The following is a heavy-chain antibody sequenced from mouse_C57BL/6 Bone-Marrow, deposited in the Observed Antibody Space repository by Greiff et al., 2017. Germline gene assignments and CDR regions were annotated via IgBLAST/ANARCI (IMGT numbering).Heavy chain of an antibody. CDR3: ARWFPYFDY. Sequence: VQLQQSGPELVKPGASVKISCKASGYAFSSSWMNWVKQRLGKGLEWIGRIYPGDGDTNYNGKFKGKATLTADKSSSTAYMQLSSLTSEDSAVYFCARWFPYFDYWGQGTTLTVSS. V-gene: IGHV1-82*01. CDR2: IYPGDGDT. J-gene: IGHJ2*01. CDR1: GYAFSSSW. D-gene: IGHD2-2*01.